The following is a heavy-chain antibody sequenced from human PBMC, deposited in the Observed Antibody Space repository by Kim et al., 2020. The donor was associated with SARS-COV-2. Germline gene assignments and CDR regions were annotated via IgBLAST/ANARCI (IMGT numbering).Heavy chain of an antibody. J-gene: IGHJ4*02. D-gene: IGHD2-2*01. Sequence: AASVKGWVTIPRDDSKNTAYLQMNSRKTEDTAVYYCTEGYCSSTSCYTFDYWGQGTLVTVSS. V-gene: IGHV3-73*01. CDR3: TEGYCSSTSCYTFDY.